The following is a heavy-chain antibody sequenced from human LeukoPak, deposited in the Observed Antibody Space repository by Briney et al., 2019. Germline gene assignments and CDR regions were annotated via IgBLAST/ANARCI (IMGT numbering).Heavy chain of an antibody. CDR1: GFTFSDYF. D-gene: IGHD3-9*01. CDR2: ISSSGSTI. Sequence: GGSLRLSCAASGFTFSDYFMSWIRQAPGKGLEWVSYISSSGSTIYYADSAKGRFTISRDNAERSVYLQMNSLRAEDTAVYYCACRWATTYYDSDYWGQGTLVTVSS. J-gene: IGHJ4*02. CDR3: ACRWATTYYDSDY. V-gene: IGHV3-11*01.